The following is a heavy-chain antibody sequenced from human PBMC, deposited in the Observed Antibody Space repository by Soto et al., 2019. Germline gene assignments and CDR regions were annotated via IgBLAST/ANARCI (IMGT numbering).Heavy chain of an antibody. CDR1: GGSFSGYY. D-gene: IGHD3-16*01. CDR3: AVTLGGSYNWFDP. V-gene: IGHV4-34*01. Sequence: SETLSLTCAVYGGSFSGYYWSWIRQPPGKGLEWIGEINHSGSTNYNPSLKSRVTISVDTSKNQFSLKLSSVTAADTAAYYCAVTLGGSYNWFDPWGQGTLLTVSS. CDR2: INHSGST. J-gene: IGHJ5*02.